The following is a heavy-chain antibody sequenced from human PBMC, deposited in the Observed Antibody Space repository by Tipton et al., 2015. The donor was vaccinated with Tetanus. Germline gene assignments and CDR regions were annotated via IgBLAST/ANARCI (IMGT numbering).Heavy chain of an antibody. CDR1: GFTSESHY. D-gene: IGHD3-9*01. V-gene: IGHV3-74*01. CDR2: INPSGRRT. Sequence: GSLRLSCAVSGFTSESHYMHWVRQTPDKGLVWISSINPSGRRTDYADSVKGRFTISRDHAKNTVFLQMTSLRAEDTAVYFCARRSLTNYCLDFWGQGTPVPVSS. J-gene: IGHJ6*02. CDR3: ARRSLTNYCLDF.